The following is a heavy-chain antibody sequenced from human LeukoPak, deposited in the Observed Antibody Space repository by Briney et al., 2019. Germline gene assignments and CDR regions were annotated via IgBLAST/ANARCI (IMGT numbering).Heavy chain of an antibody. J-gene: IGHJ6*03. Sequence: GGSLRLSCAASGFTFDDYAMHWVRQAPGKGLEWVSLISWDGGSTCYADSVKGRFTISRDNSKNSLYLQMNSLRAEDTALYYCAKDSPPGGYYYMDVWGKGTTVTVSS. D-gene: IGHD3-10*01. V-gene: IGHV3-43D*03. CDR2: ISWDGGST. CDR1: GFTFDDYA. CDR3: AKDSPPGGYYYMDV.